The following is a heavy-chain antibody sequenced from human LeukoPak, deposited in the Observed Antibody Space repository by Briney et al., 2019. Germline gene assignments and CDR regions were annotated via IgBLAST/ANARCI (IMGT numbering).Heavy chain of an antibody. J-gene: IGHJ5*02. V-gene: IGHV4-34*01. CDR2: INHSGST. CDR3: ARGGIVVVAAMSWFDP. CDR1: GGSSSGYY. Sequence: PSETLSLTCAVYGGSSSGYYWSWIRQPPGKGLEWIGEINHSGSTNYNPSLKSRVTISVDTSKNQFSLKLSSVTAADTAVYYCARGGIVVVAAMSWFDPWGQGTLVTVSS. D-gene: IGHD2-15*01.